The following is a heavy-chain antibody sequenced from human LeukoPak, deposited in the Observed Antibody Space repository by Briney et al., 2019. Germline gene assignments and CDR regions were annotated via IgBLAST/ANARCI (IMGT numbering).Heavy chain of an antibody. CDR2: FPLGETT. CDR1: GASITTYS. CDR3: ARGVSGSYCLDY. V-gene: IGHV4-59*01. Sequence: SETQSLTCSVSGASITTYSWNWLRQSPGKGLEWIGYFPLGETTSYTSSLKSRVTISIDTSKNQFSLKLTSVTAADTAVYCCARGVSGSYCLDYWGQGTLVTVSS. D-gene: IGHD1-26*01. J-gene: IGHJ4*02.